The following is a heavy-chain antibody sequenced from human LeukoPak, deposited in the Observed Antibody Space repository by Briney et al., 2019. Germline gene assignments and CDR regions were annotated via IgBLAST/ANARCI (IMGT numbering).Heavy chain of an antibody. J-gene: IGHJ3*01. CDR3: ARPAYTAAYDL. Sequence: ETLSLTCTVSGGSISSSSYYWGWIRQPPGKGLEWVANMKGDGSEKHYVDSVKGRFTISRDNARNSLYLQMNSLRPEDSAVYYCARPAYTAAYDLWGQGTLVTVSS. CDR2: MKGDGSEK. D-gene: IGHD3-16*01. V-gene: IGHV3-7*01. CDR1: GGSISSSSYY.